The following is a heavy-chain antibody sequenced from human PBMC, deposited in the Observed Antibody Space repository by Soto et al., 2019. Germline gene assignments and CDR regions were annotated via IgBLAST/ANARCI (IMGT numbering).Heavy chain of an antibody. J-gene: IGHJ4*02. V-gene: IGHV3-21*06. CDR3: ARESEDLTSNFDY. CDR1: GFTFTRFS. CDR2: ISSTTNYI. Sequence: PGGSLRLSCAASGFTFTRFSMNWVRQAPGKGLEWVSSISSTTNYIYYGDSMKGRFTISRDNAMNSLYLEMNSLRAEDTAVYYCARESEDLTSNFDYWGQGTLVTV.